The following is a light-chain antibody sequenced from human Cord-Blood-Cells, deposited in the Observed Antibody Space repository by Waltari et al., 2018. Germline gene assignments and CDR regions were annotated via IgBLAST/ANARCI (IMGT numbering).Light chain of an antibody. CDR1: QSISSW. CDR3: QQYNSYSGT. J-gene: IGKJ1*01. CDR2: KAS. V-gene: IGKV1-5*03. Sequence: DIQKTQSASTLSASVGDRVTITCRASQSISSWLAWYQQKPGKAPKLLIYKASSLESGVPSRFSGSGSGTEFTLTISSLQPDDFATYYCQQYNSYSGTFGQGTKVEIK.